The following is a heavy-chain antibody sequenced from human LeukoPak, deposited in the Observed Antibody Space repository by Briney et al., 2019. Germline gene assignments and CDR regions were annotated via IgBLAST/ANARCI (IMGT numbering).Heavy chain of an antibody. D-gene: IGHD3-10*01. J-gene: IGHJ4*02. V-gene: IGHV3-23*01. Sequence: GGSLRLSCAASGFTFSSYAMSWVRQAPGKGLEWVSAISGSGGSTYYADSVKGRFTISRDNSKNTLYLQMNSLRAEDTAVYYCAKAHLRGVMTSPYYFDYWGQGTLVTVSS. CDR2: ISGSGGST. CDR1: GFTFSSYA. CDR3: AKAHLRGVMTSPYYFDY.